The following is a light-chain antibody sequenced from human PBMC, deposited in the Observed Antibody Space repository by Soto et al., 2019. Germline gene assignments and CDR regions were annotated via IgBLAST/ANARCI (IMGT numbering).Light chain of an antibody. CDR2: KAS. Sequence: DIPMTQSPSTLSASVGDRVTITCRASQSISSWLAWYQQKPGKAPKLLIYKASTLESGVPSNFSGSGSGTEFSLTIGSLQPEDFATYYCQQYNAYPWTFGQGTKVDVK. CDR1: QSISSW. J-gene: IGKJ1*01. V-gene: IGKV1-5*03. CDR3: QQYNAYPWT.